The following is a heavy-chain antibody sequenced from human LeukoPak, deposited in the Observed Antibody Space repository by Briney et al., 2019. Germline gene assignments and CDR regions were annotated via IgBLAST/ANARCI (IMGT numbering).Heavy chain of an antibody. Sequence: GGSLRLSCAASGFSFSSDAMSWVRQAPGKGLEWASAISGSGGSTYYADSVKGRFTISRDNSKNTLYLQMNSLRAEDTAVYYCAKGRYSGTYLFDYWGQGTLVTVSS. V-gene: IGHV3-23*01. D-gene: IGHD1-26*01. J-gene: IGHJ4*02. CDR1: GFSFSSDA. CDR3: AKGRYSGTYLFDY. CDR2: ISGSGGST.